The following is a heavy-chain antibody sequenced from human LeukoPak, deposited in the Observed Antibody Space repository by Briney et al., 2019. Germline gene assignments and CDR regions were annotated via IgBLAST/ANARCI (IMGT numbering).Heavy chain of an antibody. Sequence: PSETLSLTCNVTGASISSYYWGWIRQPPGKGLEWIGYIFHSGSTNSNPSLKSRVTISVDTSKNQFSLKLNSVTAADMAVFYCARQGVAAHAYYFDYWGHGTLVTVSS. V-gene: IGHV4-59*08. D-gene: IGHD2-8*01. J-gene: IGHJ4*01. CDR3: ARQGVAAHAYYFDY. CDR2: IFHSGST. CDR1: GASISSYY.